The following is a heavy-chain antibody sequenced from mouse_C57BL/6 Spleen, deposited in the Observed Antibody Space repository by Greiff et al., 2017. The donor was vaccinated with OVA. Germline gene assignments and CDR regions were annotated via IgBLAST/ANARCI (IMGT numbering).Heavy chain of an antibody. Sequence: LQESGPELVKPGASVKISCKASGYAFSSSWMNWVKQRPGKGLEWIGRIYPGDGDTNYNGKFKGKATLTADKSSSTAYMQLSSLTSEDSAVYFCARDITTVVARDYAMDYWGQGTSVTVSS. V-gene: IGHV1-82*01. CDR3: ARDITTVVARDYAMDY. J-gene: IGHJ4*01. CDR1: GYAFSSSW. CDR2: IYPGDGDT. D-gene: IGHD1-1*01.